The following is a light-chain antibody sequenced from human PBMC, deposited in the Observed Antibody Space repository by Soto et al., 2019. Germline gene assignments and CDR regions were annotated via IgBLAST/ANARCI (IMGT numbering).Light chain of an antibody. J-gene: IGKJ4*01. CDR1: QSVSSY. CDR3: QQRSNWLT. Sequence: EIVLTQSPATLSLSPGERATLSCRASQSVSSYLAWYQQKPGQAPRLLIYDASNRATGIPARFSGSGSGTDSTLSISSLEPEDFAVYYCQQRSNWLTFGGGTKV. CDR2: DAS. V-gene: IGKV3-11*01.